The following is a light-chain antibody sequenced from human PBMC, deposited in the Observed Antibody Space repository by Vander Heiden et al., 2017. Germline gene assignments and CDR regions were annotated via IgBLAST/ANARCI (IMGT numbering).Light chain of an antibody. J-gene: IGKJ1*01. CDR3: QQNYGNPGT. V-gene: IGKV1-39*01. CDR1: QRISSY. CDR2: AAS. Sequence: DIPMTTSPSSLSASVGDRVTITCRGSQRISSYLNWYQQKPVKAPKLLIYAASSFQSGAPSTFSGSGSGTDFTRTISSLLPEDFATYDFQQNYGNPGTFGQGTKVXIK.